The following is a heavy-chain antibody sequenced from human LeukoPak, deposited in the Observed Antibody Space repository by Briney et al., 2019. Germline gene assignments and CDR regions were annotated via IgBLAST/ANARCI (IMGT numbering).Heavy chain of an antibody. Sequence: GGSLRLSCAASGFTFSSYGMHWVRQAPGKGLEWVAVISYDGSNKYYADSVKGRFTISRDNSKNTLYLQMNSLRAEDTAVYYCARVFSRLLELPDYWGQGTLVTVSS. CDR1: GFTFSSYG. J-gene: IGHJ4*02. D-gene: IGHD3-3*01. V-gene: IGHV3-30*03. CDR3: ARVFSRLLELPDY. CDR2: ISYDGSNK.